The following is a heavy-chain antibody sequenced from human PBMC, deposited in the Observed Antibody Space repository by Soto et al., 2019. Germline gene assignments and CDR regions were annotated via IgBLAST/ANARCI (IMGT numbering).Heavy chain of an antibody. CDR3: ARAGYDRDGGGYYYFEY. D-gene: IGHD3-22*01. V-gene: IGHV4-31*03. J-gene: IGHJ4*02. CDR1: GGSIGSGSYY. Sequence: QVQLQESGPGLVKPSQTLSLTCTVSGGSIGSGSYYWSWIRQHPGKGLEWIGYINYSGSTFYIPSLKSRVTPSIDTSTNQSSRKLRSVTAAYTAVYYCARAGYDRDGGGYYYFEYWGQGTLVTVSS. CDR2: INYSGST.